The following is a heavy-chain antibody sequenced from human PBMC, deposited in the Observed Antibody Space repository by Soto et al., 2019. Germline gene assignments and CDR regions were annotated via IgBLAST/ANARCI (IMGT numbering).Heavy chain of an antibody. CDR1: GYTFTSYY. J-gene: IGHJ4*02. CDR2: INPSGGST. CDR3: ARARGAAAAAQTMQY. D-gene: IGHD6-13*01. V-gene: IGHV1-46*01. Sequence: QVQLVQSGAEVKKPGASVKVSCKASGYTFTSYYMHWVRQAPGQGLEWMGIINPSGGSTSYAQKFQGRVTMTRDTSTSTVYVELSSLRSEDTAVYYCARARGAAAAAQTMQYWGQGTLVTVSS.